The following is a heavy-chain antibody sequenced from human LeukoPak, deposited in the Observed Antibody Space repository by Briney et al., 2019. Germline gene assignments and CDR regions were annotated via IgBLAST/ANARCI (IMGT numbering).Heavy chain of an antibody. CDR3: ARAGPYSSSSQAVYYYYMDV. D-gene: IGHD6-13*01. V-gene: IGHV3-30*03. CDR2: ISYDGSNK. Sequence: PGGSLRLSCAASGFTFSSYGMHWVRQAPGKGLEWVAVISYDGSNKYYADSVKGRFTISRDNSKNTLYLQMNSLRAEDTAVYYCARAGPYSSSSQAVYYYYMDVWGKGTTVTVSS. J-gene: IGHJ6*03. CDR1: GFTFSSYG.